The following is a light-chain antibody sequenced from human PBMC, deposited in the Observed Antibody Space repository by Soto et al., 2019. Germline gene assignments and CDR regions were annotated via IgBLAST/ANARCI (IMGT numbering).Light chain of an antibody. Sequence: EVVLTQSPATLSLSPGDTATLSCESSQSVSSSLAWYQQKPGQTPRLLIDDASNRATGIPARFSGGGSGTEFSLTISRLEPEDLAVYYCQQYNNWLMLSFGGGTKV. CDR1: QSVSSS. V-gene: IGKV3-11*01. CDR3: QQYNNWLMLS. J-gene: IGKJ4*01. CDR2: DAS.